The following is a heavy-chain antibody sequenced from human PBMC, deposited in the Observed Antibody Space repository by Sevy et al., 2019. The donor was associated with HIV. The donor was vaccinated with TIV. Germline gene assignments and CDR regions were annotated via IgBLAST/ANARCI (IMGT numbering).Heavy chain of an antibody. D-gene: IGHD2-2*01. Sequence: GGSLRLSCAASGFTFSRYWMTWVRQAPGKGLEWVANIKVDGSEKYYVDSVKGRFTISRDNAKNSLYLQMNSLRVEDTALYYCARDCSSTTCLWGLDVWGLGTTVTVSS. CDR3: ARDCSSTTCLWGLDV. V-gene: IGHV3-7*03. J-gene: IGHJ6*02. CDR2: IKVDGSEK. CDR1: GFTFSRYW.